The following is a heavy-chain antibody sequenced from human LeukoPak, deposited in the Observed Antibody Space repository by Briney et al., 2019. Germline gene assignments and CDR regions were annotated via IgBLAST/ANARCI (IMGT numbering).Heavy chain of an antibody. Sequence: TSETLSLTCTVSGGSIISYYWSWVRQPPWKGLEWSGYIYYSGSTNYNPSLKIRVTISVDTSKNQFSLKLSSLTAADTAVYYCARRSWNYSMWYYYYMDVWGKGPTVTVSS. CDR1: GGSIISYY. J-gene: IGHJ6*03. V-gene: IGHV4-59*08. CDR2: IYYSGST. D-gene: IGHD1-7*01. CDR3: ARRSWNYSMWYYYYMDV.